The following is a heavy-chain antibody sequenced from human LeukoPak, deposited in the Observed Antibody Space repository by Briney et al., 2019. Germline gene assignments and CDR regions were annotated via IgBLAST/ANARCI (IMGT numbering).Heavy chain of an antibody. D-gene: IGHD3-22*01. CDR2: FDPEDGET. CDR1: GYTLTELS. V-gene: IGHV1-24*01. J-gene: IGHJ6*02. CDR3: ARVEGSGYYYYYYGMDV. Sequence: ASVKVSCKVSGYTLTELSMHWVRQAPGKGLEWMGGFDPEDGETIYAQKFQGRVTMTEDTSTDTAYMELSSLGSEDTAVYYCARVEGSGYYYYYYGMDVWGQGTTVTVSS.